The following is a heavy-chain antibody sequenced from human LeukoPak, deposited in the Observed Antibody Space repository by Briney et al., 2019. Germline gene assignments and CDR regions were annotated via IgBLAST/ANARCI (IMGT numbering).Heavy chain of an antibody. D-gene: IGHD4-17*01. Sequence: SETLSLTCTVSGGSITSRDYYWGWIRQPPGKGLEWSGTISYSERTYYNPSLESRVTISVDTSKNQFSLKLSSVTAADTAVYYCARLKTGDYGDYGGDYWGQGTLVTVSS. CDR3: ARLKTGDYGDYGGDY. J-gene: IGHJ4*02. CDR1: GGSITSRDYY. CDR2: ISYSERT. V-gene: IGHV4-39*01.